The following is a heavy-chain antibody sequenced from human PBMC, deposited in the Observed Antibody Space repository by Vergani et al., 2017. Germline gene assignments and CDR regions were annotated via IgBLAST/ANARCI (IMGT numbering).Heavy chain of an antibody. CDR3: ARASLRGFDY. CDR1: GFTFSSYA. V-gene: IGHV3-21*01. J-gene: IGHJ4*02. CDR2: ISSSSSYI. Sequence: EVQLLESGGGLVQPGGSLRLSCAASGFTFSSYAMSWVRQAPGKGLEWVSSISSSSSYIYYADSVKGRFTISRDNAKNSLYLQMNSLRAEDTAVYYCARASLRGFDYWGQGTLVTVSS.